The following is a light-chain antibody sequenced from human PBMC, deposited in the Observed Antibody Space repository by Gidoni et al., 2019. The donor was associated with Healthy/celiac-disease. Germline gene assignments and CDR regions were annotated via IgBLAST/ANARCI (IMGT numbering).Light chain of an antibody. V-gene: IGKV1-33*01. CDR1: QDISNY. CDR2: DAS. CDR3: QQYDNLPQYT. Sequence: IQMTQSPSSLSASVGDRVTNTCQASQDISNYLNWYQQKPGKAPKLLIYDASNLETGVPSRFSGSGSRTDFTFTISSRQPVDIATDYCQQYDNLPQYTFXQXTKLEIK. J-gene: IGKJ2*01.